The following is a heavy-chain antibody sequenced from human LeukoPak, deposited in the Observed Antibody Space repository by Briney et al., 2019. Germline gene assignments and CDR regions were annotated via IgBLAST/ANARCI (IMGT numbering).Heavy chain of an antibody. J-gene: IGHJ4*02. D-gene: IGHD3-22*01. CDR2: IYYSGST. CDR3: ARMDYYDSSGYYPDDY. V-gene: IGHV4-39*07. Sequence: ETLSLTCTVSGGSISSSSYYWGWIRQPPGKGLEWIGSIYYSGSTYYNPSLKSRVTISVDTSKNQFSLKLSSVTAADTAVYYCARMDYYDSSGYYPDDYWGQGTLVTVSS. CDR1: GGSISSSSYY.